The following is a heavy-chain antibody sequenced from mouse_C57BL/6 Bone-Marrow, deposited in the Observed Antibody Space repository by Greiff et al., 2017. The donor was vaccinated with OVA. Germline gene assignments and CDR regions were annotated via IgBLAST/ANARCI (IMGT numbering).Heavy chain of an antibody. Sequence: VQLKQSGAELVRPGASVKLYCTASGFNIKDDYMHWVKERPEQGLEWIGWIDPENGDTEYASKFQGKATITADTSSKTVYLHLSSLTSEDTAVYYCTTYRYWGQGTTLTVSS. CDR2: IDPENGDT. CDR1: GFNIKDDY. CDR3: TTYRY. J-gene: IGHJ2*01. V-gene: IGHV14-4*01.